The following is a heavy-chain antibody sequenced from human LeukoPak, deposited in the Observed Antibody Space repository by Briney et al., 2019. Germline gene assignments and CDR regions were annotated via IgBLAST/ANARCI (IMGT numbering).Heavy chain of an antibody. CDR3: ARYSDAVFAY. J-gene: IGHJ4*02. D-gene: IGHD2-15*01. Sequence: GGSLRLSCVASGFTFSSYAMSWVRQAPGTGLVWVARTSSDGSSTVYADSVKGRFTISRDNAKKTLYLQMNSLRAEDTAIYNCARYSDAVFAYWGQGTLVTVSS. CDR2: TSSDGSST. V-gene: IGHV3-74*01. CDR1: GFTFSSYA.